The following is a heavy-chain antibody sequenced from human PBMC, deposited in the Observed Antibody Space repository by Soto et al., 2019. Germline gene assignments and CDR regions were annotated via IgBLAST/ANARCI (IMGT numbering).Heavy chain of an antibody. CDR1: GYTFTSYG. J-gene: IGHJ6*02. Sequence: ASVKVSCKASGYTFTSYGINWGRRAPRQGLEWMGWISTNNGNTDYAQKFQGRVTMTTGSSTTTAYMDLRSLRSDDTAVYYCARSEVLMVYGIYGMDVWGQGSTVTVSS. V-gene: IGHV1-18*04. CDR3: ARSEVLMVYGIYGMDV. D-gene: IGHD2-8*01. CDR2: ISTNNGNT.